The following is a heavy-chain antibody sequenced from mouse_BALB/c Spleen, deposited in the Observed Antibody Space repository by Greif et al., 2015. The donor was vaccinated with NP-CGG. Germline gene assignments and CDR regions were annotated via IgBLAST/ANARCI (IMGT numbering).Heavy chain of an antibody. V-gene: IGHV1S81*02. J-gene: IGHJ4*01. CDR2: INPSNGGT. Sequence: QVQLKESGAELVKPGASVKLSCKASGYTFTSYYMYWVEQRPGQGLEWIGGINPSNGGTNFNEKFKSKATLTVDKSSSTAYMQLSSLTSEDSAVYYCTRYGGLDHFYAMDYWGQGTSVTVSS. D-gene: IGHD1-1*02. CDR3: TRYGGLDHFYAMDY. CDR1: GYTFTSYY.